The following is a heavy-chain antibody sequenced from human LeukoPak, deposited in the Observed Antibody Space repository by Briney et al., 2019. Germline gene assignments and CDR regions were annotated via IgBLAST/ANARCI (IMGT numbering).Heavy chain of an antibody. Sequence: SETLSLTCTVSGGSITAYHWSWIRQPPGKGREWIGYIYSSETTEYKPSLKSRVTISADTSKNQFSLKLTSVTAADPAIYYCARRNDFDIWGQGTMVTVSS. J-gene: IGHJ3*02. CDR3: ARRNDFDI. CDR1: GGSITAYH. CDR2: IYSSETT. V-gene: IGHV4-4*08.